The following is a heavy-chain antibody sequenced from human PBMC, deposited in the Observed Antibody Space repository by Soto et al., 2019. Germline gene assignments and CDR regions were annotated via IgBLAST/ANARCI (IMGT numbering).Heavy chain of an antibody. CDR1: GFTFSSYG. CDR3: ARDSLGRCYDIDY. J-gene: IGHJ4*02. D-gene: IGHD2-15*01. Sequence: QVQLVESGGGVVQPGRSLRLSCAASGFTFSSYGMHWVRQAPGKGLEWVAVIWNDGSEKYYEDSVKGRFTISRENSKSTLYLQMNSLRDEDTAVYSWARDSLGRCYDIDYWGQGTLVTVSS. CDR2: IWNDGSEK. V-gene: IGHV3-33*01.